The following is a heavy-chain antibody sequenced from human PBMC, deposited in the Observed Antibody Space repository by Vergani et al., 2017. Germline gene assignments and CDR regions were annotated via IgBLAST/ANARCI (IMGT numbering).Heavy chain of an antibody. CDR2: ISGSGGST. CDR3: AKGSVTTPYYYYGMDV. V-gene: IGHV3-23*01. Sequence: EVQLLESGGGLVQPGGSLRLSCAASGFTFSSYAMSWVRQAPGEGLEWVSAISGSGGSTYYADSVKGRFTISRDNSKNTLYLQMNSLRTEDTAVYYCAKGSVTTPYYYYGMDVWGQGTTVTVSS. J-gene: IGHJ6*02. CDR1: GFTFSSYA. D-gene: IGHD4-17*01.